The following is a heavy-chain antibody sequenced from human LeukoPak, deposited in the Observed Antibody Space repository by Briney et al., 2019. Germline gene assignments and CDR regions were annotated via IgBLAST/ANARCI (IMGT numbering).Heavy chain of an antibody. CDR3: ARELSTYYYGSGSN. CDR1: GFTFRNYW. D-gene: IGHD3-10*01. V-gene: IGHV3-11*01. CDR2: ISSSGSTI. Sequence: GGSLRLSCAASGFTFRNYWMGWVRQAPGKGLEWVSYISSSGSTIYYADSVKGRFTISRDNAKNSLYLQMNSLRAEDTAVYYCARELSTYYYGSGSNWGQGTLVTVSS. J-gene: IGHJ4*02.